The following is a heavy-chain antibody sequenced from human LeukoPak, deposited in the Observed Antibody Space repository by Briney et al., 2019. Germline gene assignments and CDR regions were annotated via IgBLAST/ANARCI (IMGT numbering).Heavy chain of an antibody. D-gene: IGHD3-3*01. CDR2: ISGSGGST. J-gene: IGHJ4*02. CDR3: AKDDFWSGYSKPGY. CDR1: GFTFSNFD. Sequence: GGSLRLSCAASGFTFSNFDLHWVRQAPGKGLEWVSAISGSGGSTYYADSVKGRFTISRDNSKNTLYLQMNSLRAEDTAVYYCAKDDFWSGYSKPGYWGQGTLVTVSS. V-gene: IGHV3-23*01.